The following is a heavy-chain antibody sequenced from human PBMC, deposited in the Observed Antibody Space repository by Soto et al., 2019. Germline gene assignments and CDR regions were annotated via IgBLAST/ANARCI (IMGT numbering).Heavy chain of an antibody. CDR2: ISGSGGST. Sequence: PGGSLRLSCAASGFTFSSYAMSWVRQAPGKGLEWVSAISGSGGSTYYADSVKGRFTISRDRSKNTVYLQMDSLRVEDTAVYHCARDVDTTSHLNWFDPWGQGVMVTVSS. CDR1: GFTFSSYA. J-gene: IGHJ5*02. CDR3: ARDVDTTSHLNWFDP. V-gene: IGHV3-23*01. D-gene: IGHD5-18*01.